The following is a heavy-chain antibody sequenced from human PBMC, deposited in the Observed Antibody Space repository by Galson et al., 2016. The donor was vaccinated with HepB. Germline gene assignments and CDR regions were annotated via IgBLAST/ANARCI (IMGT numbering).Heavy chain of an antibody. CDR2: ISGSGAGT. J-gene: IGHJ4*02. CDR1: GFTFSNYG. V-gene: IGHV3-23*01. Sequence: SLRLSCAASGFTFSNYGMSWVRQAPGKGLEWVSAISGSGAGTHSADSVKGRFTISRDNSKNTLYLQMNSLRAEDTAIYYCAKDSLGFYVAPFACWGQGTQFTVSS. CDR3: AKDSLGFYVAPFAC. D-gene: IGHD3-16*01.